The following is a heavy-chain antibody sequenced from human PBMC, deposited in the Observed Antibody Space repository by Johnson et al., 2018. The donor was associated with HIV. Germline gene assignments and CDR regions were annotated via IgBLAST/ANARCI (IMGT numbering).Heavy chain of an antibody. CDR1: GFTFSSYD. D-gene: IGHD5-18*01. CDR3: ARDLDTAMVTCAFDI. Sequence: VQLVESGGGVVQPGRSLRLSCVASGFTFSSYDMHWVRQATGKGLEWVSAIGTACDTYYPGSVKGRFTISRDNSKNTLYLQMNSLRAEDTAVYYCARDLDTAMVTCAFDIWGQGTMVTVSS. CDR2: IGTACDT. V-gene: IGHV3-13*01. J-gene: IGHJ3*02.